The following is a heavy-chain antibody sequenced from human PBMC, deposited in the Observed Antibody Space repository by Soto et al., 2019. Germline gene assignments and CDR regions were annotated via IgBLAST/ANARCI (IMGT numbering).Heavy chain of an antibody. CDR1: GYTFTSYG. Sequence: ASVKVSCKASGYTFTSYGISWVRQAPGQGGEWMGWISAYNGNTNYAQKLQGRVTMTTDTSTSTAYMELRSLRSDDTAVYYCARSYYYDSSGYYPSAGPFDYWGQGTLVTVSS. CDR3: ARSYYYDSSGYYPSAGPFDY. V-gene: IGHV1-18*01. CDR2: ISAYNGNT. D-gene: IGHD3-22*01. J-gene: IGHJ4*02.